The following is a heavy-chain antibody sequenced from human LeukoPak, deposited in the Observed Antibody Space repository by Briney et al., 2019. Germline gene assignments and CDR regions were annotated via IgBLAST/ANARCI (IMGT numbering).Heavy chain of an antibody. CDR1: GFTFSDYS. V-gene: IGHV3-11*04. D-gene: IGHD6-19*01. J-gene: IGHJ6*03. CDR3: ARRLTYKQWPVTPSGTYYYYMDV. Sequence: GGSLRLSCAASGFTFSDYSMNWIRQAPGKGLEWVSHISKSGSTISYADSVRGRFTVSRDNAKNSVYLQMNSLRAEDSAVYYCARRLTYKQWPVTPSGTYYYYMDVWGKGTTVTVSS. CDR2: ISKSGSTI.